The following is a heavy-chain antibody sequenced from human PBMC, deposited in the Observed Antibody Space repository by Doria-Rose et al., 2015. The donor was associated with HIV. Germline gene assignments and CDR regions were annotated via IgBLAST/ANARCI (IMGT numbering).Heavy chain of an antibody. Sequence: SGPVLVKLTETLTLTCTVSGVSLSSPGMGVSWIRQPPGKALEWPANIFSDDERSYKTSLKSRLTISRGTSKSQVVLTMTDMDPVDTATYYCARIKSSRWYHKYYFDFWGQGTLVIVSA. J-gene: IGHJ4*02. D-gene: IGHD6-13*01. CDR1: GVSLSSPGMG. CDR3: ARIKSSRWYHKYYFDF. CDR2: IFSDDER. V-gene: IGHV2-26*01.